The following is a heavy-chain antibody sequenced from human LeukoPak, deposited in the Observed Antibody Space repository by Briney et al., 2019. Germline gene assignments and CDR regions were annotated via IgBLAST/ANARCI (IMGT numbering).Heavy chain of an antibody. CDR2: IYYSGST. Sequence: SETLSLTCTVSGGSISSYYWSWIRQPPGKELEWIGYIYYSGSTDYNPSLKSRVTISVDTSKNQFSLKLSSATAADTAVYYCARGFYSASSFDYWGQGTLVTVSS. V-gene: IGHV4-59*01. D-gene: IGHD2-21*01. CDR3: ARGFYSASSFDY. J-gene: IGHJ4*02. CDR1: GGSISSYY.